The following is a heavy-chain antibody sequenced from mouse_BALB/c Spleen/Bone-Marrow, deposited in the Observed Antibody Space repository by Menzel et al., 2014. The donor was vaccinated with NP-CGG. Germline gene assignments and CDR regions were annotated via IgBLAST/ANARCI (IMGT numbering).Heavy chain of an antibody. J-gene: IGHJ2*01. CDR2: IWAGGST. CDR3: AREKYGNDY. V-gene: IGHV2-9*02. D-gene: IGHD2-10*02. Sequence: VMLVESGPGLVAPSQSLSITCTVSGFSLTSYGVHWVRQPPGKGLEWLGVIWAGGSTNYNSALMSRLSISKDNSKSQVILEMNSLQTDDTAIYYCAREKYGNDYWGQGTTLTVSS. CDR1: GFSLTSYG.